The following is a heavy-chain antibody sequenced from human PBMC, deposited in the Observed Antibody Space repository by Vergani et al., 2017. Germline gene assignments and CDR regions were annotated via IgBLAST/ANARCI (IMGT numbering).Heavy chain of an antibody. CDR3: ASHEDYYVYY. CDR2: INPNSGGT. CDR1: GYTFTSYA. J-gene: IGHJ4*02. V-gene: IGHV1-2*02. Sequence: QVQLVQSGSELKTPGASVKVSCKSSGYTFTSYAMHWVRQAPGQGLEWMGGINPNSGGTNYAQKFQGRVTMTRDTSISTAYMELSRLRSDDTAVYYCASHEDYYVYYWGQGTLVTVSS.